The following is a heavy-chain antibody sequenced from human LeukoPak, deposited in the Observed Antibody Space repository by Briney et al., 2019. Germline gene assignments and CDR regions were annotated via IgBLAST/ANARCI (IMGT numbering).Heavy chain of an antibody. CDR2: ITGIGDNT. D-gene: IGHD1/OR15-1a*01. V-gene: IGHV3-23*01. Sequence: GGSLRLSCAASGFTFSSYEMNWVRQAPGKGLEWVSAITGIGDNTNYADSVKGRFTISRDNSKNTLYLQMNSLRAEDTAIYYCAKGPRALEHYTHLFDYRGQGTLVTVSS. CDR1: GFTFSSYE. CDR3: AKGPRALEHYTHLFDY. J-gene: IGHJ4*02.